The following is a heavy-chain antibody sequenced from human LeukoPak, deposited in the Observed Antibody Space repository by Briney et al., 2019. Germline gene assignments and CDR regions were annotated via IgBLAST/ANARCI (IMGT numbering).Heavy chain of an antibody. D-gene: IGHD4-17*01. J-gene: IGHJ4*02. V-gene: IGHV1-2*02. CDR2: INPHNGDT. CDR3: ARDLGSTTTEDY. CDR1: GYTFIGYY. Sequence: ASVKVSCKASGYTFIGYYLHWVRQAPGQGLEWMGWINPHNGDTNYAQKFQGRVTMTRDTSITTAYMELSRLKSDDTAVYYCARDLGSTTTEDYWGQGTLVTVSS.